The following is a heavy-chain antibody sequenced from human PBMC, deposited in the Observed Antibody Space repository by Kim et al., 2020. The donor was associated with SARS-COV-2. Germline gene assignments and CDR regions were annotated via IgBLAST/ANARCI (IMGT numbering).Heavy chain of an antibody. Sequence: GGSLRLSCAASGFTFSSYGMHWVRQAPGKGLEWVAVISYDGSNKYYADSVKGRFTISRDNSKNTLYLQMNSLRAEDTAVYYCAKDLHSSSWFGFDYWGQGTLVTVSS. J-gene: IGHJ4*02. V-gene: IGHV3-30*18. CDR3: AKDLHSSSWFGFDY. CDR2: ISYDGSNK. D-gene: IGHD6-13*01. CDR1: GFTFSSYG.